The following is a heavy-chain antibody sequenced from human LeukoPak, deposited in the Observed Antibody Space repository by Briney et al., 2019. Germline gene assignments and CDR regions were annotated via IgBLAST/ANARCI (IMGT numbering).Heavy chain of an antibody. J-gene: IGHJ6*02. V-gene: IGHV1-2*02. D-gene: IGHD2-15*01. CDR3: ARDFRPWMVVAAIGRYGMDF. Sequence: ASVKVSCKASGYTFTGYYMHWVRQAPGQGLEWMGWINPNSGGTNYAQKFQGRVTMSRDTSISTAYMELSRLRSDDTAVYYCARDFRPWMVVAAIGRYGMDFWGQGTTVTVSS. CDR1: GYTFTGYY. CDR2: INPNSGGT.